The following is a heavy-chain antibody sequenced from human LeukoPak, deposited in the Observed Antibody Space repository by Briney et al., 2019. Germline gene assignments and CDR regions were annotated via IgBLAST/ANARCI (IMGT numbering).Heavy chain of an antibody. V-gene: IGHV3-64*01. CDR1: GFTFSSSA. J-gene: IGHJ2*01. D-gene: IGHD2-21*02. Sequence: GGSLRLSCAASGFTFSSSAMHWVRQAPGKGLEYVSAISGNGGRTYYANSVKGRFTISRDNSKNTVFLQMGSLRTEDMAVYYCARGEPDCAGDCPYWYLDLWGRGTLVTASS. CDR2: ISGNGGRT. CDR3: ARGEPDCAGDCPYWYLDL.